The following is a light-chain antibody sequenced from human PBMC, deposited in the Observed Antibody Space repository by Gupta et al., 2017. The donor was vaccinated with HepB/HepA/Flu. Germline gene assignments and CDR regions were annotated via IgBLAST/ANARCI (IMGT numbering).Light chain of an antibody. CDR3: NSYRTGSKTAHV. Sequence: QSALTQPASVSGSPGQSITISCTGTSSDVGGFNYVSWYQQHPGEAPKLMIYDVTNRPSGVSNRFSGSKSGNTASLTISGLQAEDEADYYCNSYRTGSKTAHVFGTGTKVTVL. V-gene: IGLV2-14*03. CDR1: SSDVGGFNY. CDR2: DVT. J-gene: IGLJ1*01.